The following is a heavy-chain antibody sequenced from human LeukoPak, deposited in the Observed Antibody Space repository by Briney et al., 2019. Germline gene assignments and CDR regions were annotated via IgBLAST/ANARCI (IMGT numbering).Heavy chain of an antibody. Sequence: SETLSLTCAVYGGSFSGYYWSWIRQPPGKGLEWIGEINHSGSTNYNPSLKSRVTISVDTSKNQFSLKLSSVTAADTAVYYCARTLWYCSSTSCYPIDAAYYFDNWGQGTLVTVSS. CDR2: INHSGST. CDR3: ARTLWYCSSTSCYPIDAAYYFDN. J-gene: IGHJ4*02. CDR1: GGSFSGYY. V-gene: IGHV4-34*01. D-gene: IGHD2-2*01.